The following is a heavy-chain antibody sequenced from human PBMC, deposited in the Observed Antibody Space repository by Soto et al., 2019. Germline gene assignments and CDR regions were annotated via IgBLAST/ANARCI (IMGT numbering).Heavy chain of an antibody. CDR3: ARSGGSLDY. Sequence: PSETLSLTCTVSGGSISSYYWSWIRQPPGKGLEWIGYIYYSGSTNHNPSLKSRVTISVDTSKNQFSLKLNSVTAADTAVYYCARSGGSLDYWGKGTLVTVSS. V-gene: IGHV4-59*01. CDR2: IYYSGST. CDR1: GGSISSYY. D-gene: IGHD2-15*01. J-gene: IGHJ4*02.